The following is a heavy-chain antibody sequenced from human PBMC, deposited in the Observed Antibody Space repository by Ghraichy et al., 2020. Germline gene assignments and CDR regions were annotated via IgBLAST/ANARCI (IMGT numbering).Heavy chain of an antibody. V-gene: IGHV3-48*02. Sequence: GGSLRLSCAASGFTFSSHSMNWVRQAPGKGLEWISYITGNSNTIYYADSVKGRFTVSRDNAKNSLYLQMNSLRDDDTAIYYCAREYSHFDYWGQGTLVTVSS. CDR3: AREYSHFDY. D-gene: IGHD4-11*01. J-gene: IGHJ4*02. CDR2: ITGNSNTI. CDR1: GFTFSSHS.